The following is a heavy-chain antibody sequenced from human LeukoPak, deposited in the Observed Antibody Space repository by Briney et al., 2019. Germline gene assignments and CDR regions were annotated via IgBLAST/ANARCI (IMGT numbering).Heavy chain of an antibody. CDR1: GFTFSSYW. Sequence: GGSLRLSCAASGFTFSSYWMSWVRQAPGKGLEWVANIKQDGSEKYYVDSVKGRFTISRDNAKNSLYLQMNSLRVEDTAVYYCAKVAKYYYGSETYYFFDYWGQGTLVTASS. J-gene: IGHJ4*02. CDR2: IKQDGSEK. D-gene: IGHD3-10*01. V-gene: IGHV3-7*01. CDR3: AKVAKYYYGSETYYFFDY.